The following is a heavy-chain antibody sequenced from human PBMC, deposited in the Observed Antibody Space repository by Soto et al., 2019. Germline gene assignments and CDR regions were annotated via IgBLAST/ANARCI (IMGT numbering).Heavy chain of an antibody. CDR2: IYPGDSDT. Sequence: GESLKISCKGSGYSFTSYWIGWVRQMPGKGLEWMGIIYPGDSDTRYSPSFQGQVTISADKSISTAYLQWSSLKASDTAMYYCARRSDTAGYYYGMDVLGQGTTVTVSS. J-gene: IGHJ6*02. CDR1: GYSFTSYW. V-gene: IGHV5-51*01. CDR3: ARRSDTAGYYYGMDV. D-gene: IGHD6-13*01.